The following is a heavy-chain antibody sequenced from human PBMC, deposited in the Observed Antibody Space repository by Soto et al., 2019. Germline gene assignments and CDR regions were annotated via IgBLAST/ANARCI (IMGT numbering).Heavy chain of an antibody. CDR1: GGSISSGGYY. V-gene: IGHV4-31*03. Sequence: TLSLTCTVSGGSISSGGYYWSWIRQHPGKGLEWIGYIYYSGSTYYNPSLKSRVTISVDTSKNQFSLKLSSVTAADTAVYYCARESVLLWFGELRYYYGMDVWGQGTTVTVSS. CDR3: ARESVLLWFGELRYYYGMDV. J-gene: IGHJ6*02. CDR2: IYYSGST. D-gene: IGHD3-10*01.